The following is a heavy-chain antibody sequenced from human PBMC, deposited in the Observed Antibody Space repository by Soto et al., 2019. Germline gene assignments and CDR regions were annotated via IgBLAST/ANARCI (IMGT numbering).Heavy chain of an antibody. Sequence: GESLKISCAASGFTFSSYSMNWVRQAPGKGLEWISYIRSGSDTIYYADSVKGRFTISRDNAKNSLYLQMNSLRAEDTAVYYCAKISGNYYYYGMDVWGQGTTVTVSS. CDR1: GFTFSSYS. V-gene: IGHV3-48*04. CDR3: AKISGNYYYYGMDV. D-gene: IGHD1-26*01. J-gene: IGHJ6*02. CDR2: IRSGSDTI.